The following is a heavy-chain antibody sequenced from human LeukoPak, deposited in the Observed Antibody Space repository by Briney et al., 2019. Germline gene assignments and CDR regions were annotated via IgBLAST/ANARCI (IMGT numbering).Heavy chain of an antibody. CDR2: ISYDGSNK. D-gene: IGHD4-17*01. J-gene: IGHJ3*02. Sequence: GGSLRLAWAASGFTFSSYAMHWVRQAPGKGLEWVAVISYDGSNKYYADSVKGRFTISRDNSKNTLYLQMNSLRAEDTAVYYCARYYGDYVGDAFDIWGQGTMVTVSS. CDR3: ARYYGDYVGDAFDI. V-gene: IGHV3-30-3*01. CDR1: GFTFSSYA.